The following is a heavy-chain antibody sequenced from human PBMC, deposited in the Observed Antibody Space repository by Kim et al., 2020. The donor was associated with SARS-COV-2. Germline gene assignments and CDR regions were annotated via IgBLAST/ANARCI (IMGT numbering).Heavy chain of an antibody. CDR1: GAPITNDY. J-gene: IGHJ4*02. D-gene: IGHD6-13*01. V-gene: IGHV4-4*07. CDR2: VSPRGVA. Sequence: SETLSLTCSVSGAPITNDYWNWIRQPARKGLEWIGRVSPRGVADYNPSFKGRVSVSLDSSANKISLRLASVTAADTAVYYCARDHYSSAWSPLDFWGQGT. CDR3: ARDHYSSAWSPLDF.